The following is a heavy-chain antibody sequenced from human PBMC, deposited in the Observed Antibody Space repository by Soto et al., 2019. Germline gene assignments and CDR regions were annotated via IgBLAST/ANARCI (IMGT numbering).Heavy chain of an antibody. D-gene: IGHD6-13*01. V-gene: IGHV3-21*01. CDR2: ISSSSSYI. J-gene: IGHJ4*02. CDR3: ARALSLSSSWYSFRRGY. Sequence: GGSLRLSCAASGFTFSSYSMNWVRQAPGKGLEWVSSISSSSSYIYYADSVKGRFTISRDNAKNSLYLQMNSLRAEDTAVYYCARALSLSSSWYSFRRGYWGQGTLVTVSS. CDR1: GFTFSSYS.